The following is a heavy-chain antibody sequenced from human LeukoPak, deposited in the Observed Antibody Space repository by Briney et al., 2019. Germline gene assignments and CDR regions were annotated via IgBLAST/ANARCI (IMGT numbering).Heavy chain of an antibody. CDR2: IYTSGST. V-gene: IGHV4-4*09. J-gene: IGHJ3*02. Sequence: PSEPLSLTCTVSGGSISSYYWSWIRQPPGKGLEWIGYIYTSGSTNYNPSLKSRVTISVDTSKNQFSLKLSSVTAADTAVYYCARPYSSGWSGAFDIWGQGTMVTVSS. CDR1: GGSISSYY. D-gene: IGHD6-19*01. CDR3: ARPYSSGWSGAFDI.